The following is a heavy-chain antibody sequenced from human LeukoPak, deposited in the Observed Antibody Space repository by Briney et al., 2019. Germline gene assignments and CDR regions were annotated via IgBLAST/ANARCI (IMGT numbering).Heavy chain of an antibody. CDR2: ISGSGGST. CDR1: GFTFSSYA. D-gene: IGHD6-19*01. CDR3: AKVKSSGWYYFDY. V-gene: IGHV3-23*01. Sequence: GASLRLSCAASGFTFSSYAMSWVRQAPGKGLEWVSAISGSGGSTYYADSVKGRFTISRDNSKNTLYLQMNSLRAEDTAVYYCAKVKSSGWYYFDYWGQGTLVTVSS. J-gene: IGHJ4*02.